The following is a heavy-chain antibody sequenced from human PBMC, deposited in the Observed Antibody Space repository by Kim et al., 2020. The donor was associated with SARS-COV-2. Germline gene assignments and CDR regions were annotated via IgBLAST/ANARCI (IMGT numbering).Heavy chain of an antibody. CDR3: ARDRRGRGFGVVTRGYFDY. V-gene: IGHV3-33*01. J-gene: IGHJ4*02. Sequence: GGSLRLSCAASGFTFSSYGMHWVRQAPGKGLEWVAVIWYDGSNKYYADSVKGRFTISRDNSKNTLYLQMNSLRAEDTAVYYCARDRRGRGFGVVTRGYFDYWGQGTLVTVSS. D-gene: IGHD3-3*01. CDR2: IWYDGSNK. CDR1: GFTFSSYG.